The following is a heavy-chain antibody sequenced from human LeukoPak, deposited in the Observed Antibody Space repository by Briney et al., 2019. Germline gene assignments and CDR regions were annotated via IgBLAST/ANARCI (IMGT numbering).Heavy chain of an antibody. D-gene: IGHD3-22*01. Sequence: GGSLRLSCAASGFTFSRNWMIWVRQAPGKRLEWVANVNQDGSEKYYVDPVKGRFTISRDNAKNSLFLQMNSLRAEDTAVYYCARDETYDYESNGYLDFWGQGTVVTVSS. CDR2: VNQDGSEK. CDR1: GFTFSRNW. J-gene: IGHJ4*02. V-gene: IGHV3-7*03. CDR3: ARDETYDYESNGYLDF.